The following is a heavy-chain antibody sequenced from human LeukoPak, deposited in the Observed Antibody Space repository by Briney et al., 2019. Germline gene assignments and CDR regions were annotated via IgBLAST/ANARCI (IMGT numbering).Heavy chain of an antibody. CDR3: ARVGTVTTRLLGFDP. CDR1: GFTFSDYY. J-gene: IGHJ5*02. CDR2: ISSSGSTI. D-gene: IGHD4-17*01. Sequence: GRSLRLSCAASGFTFSDYYMSWNRQAPGKGLDWVSYISSSGSTIYYADSVKGRFTISRDNAKNSLYLQMNSLRAEDTAVYYCARVGTVTTRLLGFDPWGQGTLVTVSS. V-gene: IGHV3-11*01.